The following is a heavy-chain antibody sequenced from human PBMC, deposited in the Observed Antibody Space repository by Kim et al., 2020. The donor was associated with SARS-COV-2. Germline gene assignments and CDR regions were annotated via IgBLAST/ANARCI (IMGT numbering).Heavy chain of an antibody. Sequence: TSYAQKFQGRVTMTRDTSTSTVYMELSSLRSEDTAVYYCAREGGSYHFDYWGQGTLVTVSS. V-gene: IGHV1-46*01. CDR3: AREGGSYHFDY. CDR2: T. J-gene: IGHJ4*02. D-gene: IGHD1-26*01.